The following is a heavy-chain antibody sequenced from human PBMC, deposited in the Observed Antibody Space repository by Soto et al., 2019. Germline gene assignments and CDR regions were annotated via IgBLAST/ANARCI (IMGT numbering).Heavy chain of an antibody. D-gene: IGHD3-22*01. CDR2: INPSGGST. J-gene: IGHJ4*02. V-gene: IGHV1-46*01. CDR1: GYTFTSYY. CDR3: ARDPDHYDSSGYYYAY. Sequence: ASVKVSCKASGYTFTSYYMHWVRQAPGQGLEWMGIINPSGGSTSYAQKFQGRVTMTRDTSTSTVYMELSSLRSEDTAVYYCARDPDHYDSSGYYYAYWGQGTLVTVSS.